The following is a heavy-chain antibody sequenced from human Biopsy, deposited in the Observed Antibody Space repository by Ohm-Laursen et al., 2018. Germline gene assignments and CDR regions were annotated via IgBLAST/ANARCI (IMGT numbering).Heavy chain of an antibody. CDR2: INGSGGST. V-gene: IGHV3-23*01. Sequence: LSLTCAASGFTFSSHAMSWVRQAPGKGLECVSVINGSGGSTYYADPVKGRFTISRDNSKNTLYLQMNSLRAEDTAMYYCARDLYDFCGGCPFDPWGQGTLVTVSP. D-gene: IGHD3-3*01. J-gene: IGHJ5*02. CDR1: GFTFSSHA. CDR3: ARDLYDFCGGCPFDP.